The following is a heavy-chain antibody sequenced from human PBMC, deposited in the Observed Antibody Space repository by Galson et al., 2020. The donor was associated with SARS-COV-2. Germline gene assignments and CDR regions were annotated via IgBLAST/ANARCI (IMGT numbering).Heavy chain of an antibody. CDR2: ISYDGSNK. V-gene: IGHV3-30*04. J-gene: IGHJ6*02. D-gene: IGHD3-22*01. CDR3: ARDAYVYYDSSGYYYPSYYYYYYGMDV. Sequence: GGSLRLSCAASGFTFSSYAMHWVRQAPGKGLEWVAVISYDGSNKYYPDSVKGRFTISRDNSKNTLYLQMNSLRAEDTAVYYCARDAYVYYDSSGYYYPSYYYYYYGMDVWGQGTTVTVSS. CDR1: GFTFSSYA.